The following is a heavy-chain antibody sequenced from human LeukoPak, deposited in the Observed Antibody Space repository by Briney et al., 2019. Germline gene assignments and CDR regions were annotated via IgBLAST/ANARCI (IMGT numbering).Heavy chain of an antibody. CDR1: GGSISSFH. CDR2: FYNTESS. D-gene: IGHD6-6*01. J-gene: IGHJ3*02. Sequence: GSLSLTCTVSGGSISSFHWSWIRQPPGKGLEWIGYFYNTESSYYNPSLKSRVSMAVDTSKNQLSLRLSSVTAADTAVYYCARSRSSSSLDALDIWGQGTRVTVSS. V-gene: IGHV4-4*09. CDR3: ARSRSSSSLDALDI.